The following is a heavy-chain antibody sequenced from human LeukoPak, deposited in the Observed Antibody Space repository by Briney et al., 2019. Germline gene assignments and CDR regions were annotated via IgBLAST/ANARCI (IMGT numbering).Heavy chain of an antibody. V-gene: IGHV3-74*01. CDR3: ARDGSGSYYPDY. Sequence: GGSLRLSCAASGFTFSTYWMHWVRQAPGKGLVWVSRINSDGSSTNYADSVKGRFTISRDNAKNTLYLQMNSLRAEDTAVYYCARDGSGSYYPDYWGQGTLVTVSS. CDR1: GFTFSTYW. J-gene: IGHJ4*02. D-gene: IGHD3-10*01. CDR2: INSDGSST.